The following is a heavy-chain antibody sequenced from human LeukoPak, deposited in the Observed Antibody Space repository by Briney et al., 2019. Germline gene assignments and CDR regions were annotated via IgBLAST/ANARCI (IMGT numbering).Heavy chain of an antibody. Sequence: PSETLSLTCTVSGGSFSRSSYYWGWIRQPPGKGLEWIGSIHYSGSAYYNPSLKSRVTTSGDTSKNQFSLKLTSVTAADTAVYYCARRCDSSGWTDFDYWGQGTLVTVSS. J-gene: IGHJ4*02. CDR3: ARRCDSSGWTDFDY. CDR2: IHYSGSA. CDR1: GGSFSRSSYY. D-gene: IGHD6-19*01. V-gene: IGHV4-39*01.